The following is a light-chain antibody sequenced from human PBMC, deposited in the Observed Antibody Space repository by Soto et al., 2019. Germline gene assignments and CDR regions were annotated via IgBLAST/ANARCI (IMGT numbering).Light chain of an antibody. CDR2: GIS. CDR1: QDVSSY. Sequence: IQLTQSPSSLSASVGDSVTITCRASQDVSSYLAWYQQRPGTAPRLLIHGISRLQSGVPSRFSGSGSGTHFTLAIRGLQPEDFATYFCQQLNSYPLTFGGGTRVDIK. V-gene: IGKV1-9*01. CDR3: QQLNSYPLT. J-gene: IGKJ4*01.